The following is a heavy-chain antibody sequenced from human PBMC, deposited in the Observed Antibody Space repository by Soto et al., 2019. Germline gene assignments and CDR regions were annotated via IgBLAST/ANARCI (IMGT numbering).Heavy chain of an antibody. V-gene: IGHV5-51*01. J-gene: IGHJ3*02. CDR3: ARSYCGGDCYSGFDI. D-gene: IGHD2-21*02. CDR1: GYSFTSYW. CDR2: IYPGDSDT. Sequence: PGESLKISCKGSGYSFTSYWIGWVRQMPGKGLEWMGIIYPGDSDTRYSPSFQGQVTISADKSISTAYLQWSSLKASDTAMYYCARSYCGGDCYSGFDIWGQGTMVTVSS.